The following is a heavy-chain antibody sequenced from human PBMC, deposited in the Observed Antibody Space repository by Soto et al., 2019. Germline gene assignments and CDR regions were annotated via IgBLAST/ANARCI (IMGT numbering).Heavy chain of an antibody. J-gene: IGHJ4*02. V-gene: IGHV4-4*07. D-gene: IGHD5-12*01. Sequence: RSLACTDSGDSIHNYYCCWMRLPAGKGLEWIGRIYSNGNTYYNPALMSRVSMSVDTSKNQFSLILTAVTAADTAVYYCARGGAVATTAHFDHWGQGTLVTVSS. CDR3: ARGGAVATTAHFDH. CDR2: IYSNGNT. CDR1: GDSIHNYY.